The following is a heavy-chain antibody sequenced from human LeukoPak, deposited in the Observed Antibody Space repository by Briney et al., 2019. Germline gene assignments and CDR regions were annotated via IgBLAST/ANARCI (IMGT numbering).Heavy chain of an antibody. Sequence: PSETLSLTCAVYGGSFSGYYWSWIRQPPGKGLEWIEEINHSGSTNYNPSLKSRVTISVDTSKNQFSLKLSSVTAADTAVYYCARTGYSSGWYPFDYWGQGTLVTVSS. D-gene: IGHD6-19*01. V-gene: IGHV4-34*01. CDR2: INHSGST. CDR3: ARTGYSSGWYPFDY. J-gene: IGHJ4*02. CDR1: GGSFSGYY.